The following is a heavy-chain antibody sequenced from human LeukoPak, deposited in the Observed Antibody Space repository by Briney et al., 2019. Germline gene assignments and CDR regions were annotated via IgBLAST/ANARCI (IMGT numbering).Heavy chain of an antibody. CDR1: GFTFTSSA. V-gene: IGHV1-58*02. Sequence: SVKVSCKASGFTFTSSAMQWVRQARGQRLEWIGWIVVGSGNTNYAQKFQERVTITRDMSTSTAYMELSSLRSEDTAVYYCAALRVDTAMAHDAFDIWGQGTMVTVSS. CDR3: AALRVDTAMAHDAFDI. J-gene: IGHJ3*02. D-gene: IGHD5-18*01. CDR2: IVVGSGNT.